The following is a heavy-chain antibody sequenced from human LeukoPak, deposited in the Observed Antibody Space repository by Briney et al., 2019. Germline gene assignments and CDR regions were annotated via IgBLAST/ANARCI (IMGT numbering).Heavy chain of an antibody. CDR3: ATRPITYYDILTGYRIPYGMDV. CDR1: GYTFTGYY. CDR2: INPNSGGT. Sequence: GASVKVSCKASGYTFTGYYMHWVRQAPGQGLEWMGWINPNSGGTNYAQKFQGRVTMTRDTSISTAYMELSRLRSDDTAVYYCATRPITYYDILTGYRIPYGMDVWGQGTTVTVSS. J-gene: IGHJ6*02. V-gene: IGHV1-2*02. D-gene: IGHD3-9*01.